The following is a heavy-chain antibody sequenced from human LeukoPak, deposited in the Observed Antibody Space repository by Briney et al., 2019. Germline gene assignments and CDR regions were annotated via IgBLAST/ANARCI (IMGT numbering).Heavy chain of an antibody. V-gene: IGHV4-34*01. D-gene: IGHD3-10*01. CDR3: ARGLSPSDFDY. CDR2: INHSGRT. CDR1: GRSFSGYY. Sequence: AATLSLTCAVYGRSFSGYYWSWIRQPPGKGLEWIGEINHSGRTNYNPSLKSQVTISVDTSNNQFYLKLSSVAAADTAVYYCARGLSPSDFDYWGQGTLVTVSS. J-gene: IGHJ4*02.